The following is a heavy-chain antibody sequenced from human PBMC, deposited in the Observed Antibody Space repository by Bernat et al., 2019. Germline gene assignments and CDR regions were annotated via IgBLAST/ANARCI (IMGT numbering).Heavy chain of an antibody. CDR2: ISGSGSTI. J-gene: IGHJ3*01. D-gene: IGHD2-8*02. V-gene: IGHV3-48*03. CDR1: GFTFSSFE. CDR3: AREGGVVLAPPVYAFDV. Sequence: EVQLVESGGGLVQPGGSLRLSCAASGFTFSSFEMNWVRQAPGKGLEWVSYISGSGSTIYADSVKGRFTISRDNAENSLYLQMNSLRAEDTAVYYCAREGGVVLAPPVYAFDVWGQGTMVTVSS.